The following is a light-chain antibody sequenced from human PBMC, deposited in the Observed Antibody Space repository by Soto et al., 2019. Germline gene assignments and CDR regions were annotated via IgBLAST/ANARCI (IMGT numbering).Light chain of an antibody. CDR2: DVS. CDR3: SSCTSSSTFV. CDR1: SSDVGGHNC. Sequence: QYVLIQPASVSGSPGQSITISCTGTSSDVGGHNCASWYQQHPGRAPKLMINDVSNRPSGVSNRFSGSKSGNTASLTISGLQAEDEADYYCSSCTSSSTFVFGTGTKLTVL. J-gene: IGLJ1*01. V-gene: IGLV2-14*01.